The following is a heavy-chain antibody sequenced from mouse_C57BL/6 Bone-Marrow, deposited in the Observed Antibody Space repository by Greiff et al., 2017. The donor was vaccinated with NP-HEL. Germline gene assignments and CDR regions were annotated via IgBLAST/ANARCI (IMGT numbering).Heavy chain of an antibody. V-gene: IGHV5-6*01. CDR1: GFTFSSYG. Sequence: EVQGVESGGDLVKPGGSLKLSCAASGFTFSSYGMSWVRQTPDKRLEWVATISSGGSYTYYPDSVKGRFTISRDNAKNTLYLRMSSLKSEDTAMYYCARHLYGSSYYFDYWGQGTTLTVSS. D-gene: IGHD1-1*01. J-gene: IGHJ2*01. CDR3: ARHLYGSSYYFDY. CDR2: ISSGGSYT.